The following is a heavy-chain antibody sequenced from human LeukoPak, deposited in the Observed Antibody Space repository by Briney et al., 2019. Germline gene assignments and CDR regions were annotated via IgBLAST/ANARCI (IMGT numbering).Heavy chain of an antibody. D-gene: IGHD1-26*01. CDR1: GGSISSSSYY. CDR2: IYYSGNT. V-gene: IGHV4-39*01. Sequence: SETLSLTCTVSGGSISSSSYYWGWIRQPPGKGLEWIGSIYYSGNTYNNPSLKSRVAISVDTSKNQFSLKLSSVTAADTSVFYCARGPPLNMLGSTYFDYWGQGFLVTVSS. CDR3: ARGPPLNMLGSTYFDY. J-gene: IGHJ4*02.